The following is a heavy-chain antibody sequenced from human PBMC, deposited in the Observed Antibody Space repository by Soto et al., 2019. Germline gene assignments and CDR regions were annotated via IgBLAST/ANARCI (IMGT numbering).Heavy chain of an antibody. D-gene: IGHD3-3*01. CDR1: GFSFSSFA. J-gene: IGHJ4*02. CDR2: VSGRAGDT. V-gene: IGHV3-23*01. Sequence: EVHLLQSGGGLVQPGGSLRLSCAASGFSFSSFALSWVRQSPGKGLEWVAAVSGRAGDTYYTNSVKGRFTISRDNSQNTLFLQMNSLRAEDSAIYYCAKDPNYDFWSGFSAVYFDYWGQGTLVTVSS. CDR3: AKDPNYDFWSGFSAVYFDY.